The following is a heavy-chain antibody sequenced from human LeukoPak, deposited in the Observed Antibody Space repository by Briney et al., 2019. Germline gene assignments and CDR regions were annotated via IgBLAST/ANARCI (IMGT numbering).Heavy chain of an antibody. CDR3: ARAPDSGSYNWFDP. Sequence: GASVKVSCKASGYTFTSYDIHWVRQATGQGLEWMGWISAYNGNTNYAQKLQGRVTMTTDTSTSTAYMELRSLRSDDTAVYYCARAPDSGSYNWFDPWGQGTLVTVSS. V-gene: IGHV1-18*01. D-gene: IGHD3-10*01. J-gene: IGHJ5*02. CDR2: ISAYNGNT. CDR1: GYTFTSYD.